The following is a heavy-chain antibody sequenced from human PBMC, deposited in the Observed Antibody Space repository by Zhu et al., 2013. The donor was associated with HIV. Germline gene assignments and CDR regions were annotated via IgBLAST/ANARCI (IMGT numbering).Heavy chain of an antibody. CDR2: IYYSGST. J-gene: IGHJ3*02. CDR1: GGSISSSSYY. D-gene: IGHD2-15*01. Sequence: QVQLQESGPGLVKPSETLSLTCTVSGGSISSSSYYWGWIRQPPGKGLEWIGSIYYSGSTYYNPSLKSRVTISVDTSKNQFSLKLSSVTAADTAVYYCARADIVVVVAATKRAFDIWGQGDNGHRLF. V-gene: IGHV4-39*07. CDR3: ARADIVVVVAATKRAFDI.